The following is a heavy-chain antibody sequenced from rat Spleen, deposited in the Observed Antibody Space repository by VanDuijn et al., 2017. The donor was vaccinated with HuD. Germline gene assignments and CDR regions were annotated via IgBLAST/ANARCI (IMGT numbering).Heavy chain of an antibody. CDR1: GYSITSNY. J-gene: IGHJ1*01. D-gene: IGHD1-10*01. CDR3: ARDNSGYWYFDF. V-gene: IGHV3-1*01. CDR2: ISYSGST. Sequence: EVQLQESGPGLVKPSQSLSLTCSVTGYSITSNYWDWIRKFPGNKMEWMGYISYSGSTSYNPSLKSRISITRDTSKNQFFLQLNSVTTEDTTTYYWARDNSGYWYFDFWGPGTMVTVSS.